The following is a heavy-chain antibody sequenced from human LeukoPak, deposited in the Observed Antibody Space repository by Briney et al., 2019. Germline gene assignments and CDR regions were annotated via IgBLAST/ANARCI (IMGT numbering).Heavy chain of an antibody. CDR3: AKSRSGSANWALQIFDN. J-gene: IGHJ4*02. D-gene: IGHD1-1*01. Sequence: GGSLRLSCAASGFTFSSYAMSWVRQAPGKGLEWVSAISSSSGRTYFADSVKGRFTISRDNSKKTVYLQMNSLRAEDTAVYFCAKSRSGSANWALQIFDNWGQGTLVTVSS. V-gene: IGHV3-23*01. CDR1: GFTFSSYA. CDR2: ISSSSGRT.